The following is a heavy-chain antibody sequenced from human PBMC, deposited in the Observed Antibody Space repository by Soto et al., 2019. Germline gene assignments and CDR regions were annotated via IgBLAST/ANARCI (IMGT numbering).Heavy chain of an antibody. V-gene: IGHV3-30*18. Sequence: GGSLRLSCAASGFTFSCYGMHWVRQAPGKGLEWVAVISYDGSNKYYADSVKGRFTISRDNSKNTLYLQMNSLRAEDTAVYYCAKLALTYYYDSSGYLGFDYWGQGTLVTVPS. CDR3: AKLALTYYYDSSGYLGFDY. J-gene: IGHJ4*02. CDR1: GFTFSCYG. D-gene: IGHD3-22*01. CDR2: ISYDGSNK.